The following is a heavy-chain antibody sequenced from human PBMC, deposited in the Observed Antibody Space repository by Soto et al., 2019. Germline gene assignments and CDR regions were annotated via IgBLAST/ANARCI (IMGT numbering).Heavy chain of an antibody. CDR1: GLIFSDYG. Sequence: QVQLVESGGGVVQPGTSLRLSCVASGLIFSDYGMHWVRQAPGKGLEWVAVIWHAGNTKSYADSVKGRFTISRDDSKNMLYLHMNSLRAEDTAVYHCATDRGASPFDYWGQGTLVTVSS. V-gene: IGHV3-33*01. CDR3: ATDRGASPFDY. D-gene: IGHD3-10*01. J-gene: IGHJ4*02. CDR2: IWHAGNTK.